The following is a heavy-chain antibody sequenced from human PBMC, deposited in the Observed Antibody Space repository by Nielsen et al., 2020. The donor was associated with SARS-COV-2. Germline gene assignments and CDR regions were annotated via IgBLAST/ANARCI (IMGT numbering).Heavy chain of an antibody. CDR2: INAYNGNT. Sequence: ASVKVSCKASGYTFTSYYMHWVRQAPGQGLEWMGWINAYNGNTNYAQKFQGRLTVTTDTSTSTAYLELRNLRSDDTAVYYCARDCSGGPCYTTYWGQGTLVTVSS. CDR3: ARDCSGGPCYTTY. J-gene: IGHJ4*02. D-gene: IGHD2-15*01. CDR1: GYTFTSYY. V-gene: IGHV1-18*04.